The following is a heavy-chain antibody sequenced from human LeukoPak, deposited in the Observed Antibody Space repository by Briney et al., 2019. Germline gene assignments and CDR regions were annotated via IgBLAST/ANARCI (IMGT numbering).Heavy chain of an antibody. D-gene: IGHD3-3*01. Sequence: SQTLSLTCTVSGGSISSVNYYWSWIRQLAGKGLEWIGRIYTSGSINYNPSLKSRVTISVDTSKNQFSLKLTSVTAADTAVYYCARDLRHYDFWSGYYTDAFDIWGQGTMVTVSS. V-gene: IGHV4-61*02. CDR3: ARDLRHYDFWSGYYTDAFDI. CDR1: GGSISSVNYY. J-gene: IGHJ3*02. CDR2: IYTSGSI.